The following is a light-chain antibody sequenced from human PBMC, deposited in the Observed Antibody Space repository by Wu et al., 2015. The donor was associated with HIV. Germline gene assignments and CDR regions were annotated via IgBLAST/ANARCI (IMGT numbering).Light chain of an antibody. V-gene: IGKV3-15*01. CDR2: GAS. Sequence: EIVMTQFPATVSVSPGERVSLSCRASQSVSSNLAWYQQKPGQAPRLLIFGASTRATGVPARFSGSRSGTAFTLTISSLQSEDFAIYYCQQYNNLPYSFGQGTHLEIK. CDR1: QSVSSN. J-gene: IGKJ2*03. CDR3: QQYNNLPYS.